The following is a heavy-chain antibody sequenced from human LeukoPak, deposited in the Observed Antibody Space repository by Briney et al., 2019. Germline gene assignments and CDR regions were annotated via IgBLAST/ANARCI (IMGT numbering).Heavy chain of an antibody. D-gene: IGHD2-15*01. Sequence: GGSLRLSCAASGFTVSSNYMSWVRQAPGKGLEWVSVIYSGGSTYYADSVKGRFTISRDNSKNTLSLQMNTLRTDDTAVYYCAKGRALEVVAAFNYWGQGTVVTVSS. CDR1: GFTVSSNY. V-gene: IGHV3-53*01. CDR2: IYSGGST. CDR3: AKGRALEVVAAFNY. J-gene: IGHJ4*02.